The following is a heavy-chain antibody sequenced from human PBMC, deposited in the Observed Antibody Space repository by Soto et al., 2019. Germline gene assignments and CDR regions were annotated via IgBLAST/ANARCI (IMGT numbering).Heavy chain of an antibody. Sequence: PSETLSLTCTVSGGSISSGDYYWSWIRQPPGKGLEWIGYIYYSGSTYYNPSLKSRVTISVDTSKNQFSLKLSSVTAADTAVYYCARGGDYDGVNYWGQGTLVTVSS. CDR1: GGSISSGDYY. CDR3: ARGGDYDGVNY. D-gene: IGHD4-17*01. CDR2: IYYSGST. V-gene: IGHV4-30-4*01. J-gene: IGHJ4*02.